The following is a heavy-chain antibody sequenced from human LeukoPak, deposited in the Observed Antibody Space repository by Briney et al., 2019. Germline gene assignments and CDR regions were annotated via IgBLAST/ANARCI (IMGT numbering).Heavy chain of an antibody. CDR1: GDSISYFY. CDR3: ARANAVTTPNPDY. CDR2: IYSRGSA. J-gene: IGHJ4*02. D-gene: IGHD4-17*01. V-gene: IGHV4-4*07. Sequence: PSETLSLTCSVSGDSISYFYWSWIRQAAGKGLEWIGRIYSRGSADYNASLKSRVTMSVDTSKNQLSLKVISVTAADTAVYYCARANAVTTPNPDYWGQGTLVTVSS.